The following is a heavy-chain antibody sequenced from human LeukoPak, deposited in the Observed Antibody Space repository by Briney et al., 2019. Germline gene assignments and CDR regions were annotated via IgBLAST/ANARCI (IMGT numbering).Heavy chain of an antibody. J-gene: IGHJ5*02. D-gene: IGHD6-19*01. CDR1: GYTFTSYG. V-gene: IGHV1-18*01. CDR2: ISAYNGNT. CDR3: ARECSVAGTDYSWFDP. Sequence: ASVKVSCKASGYTFTSYGISWVRQAPGQGLEWMGWISAYNGNTNYAQKLQGRVTMTTDTSTSTAYMELRSLRSDDTAVYCCARECSVAGTDYSWFDPWGQGTLVTVSS.